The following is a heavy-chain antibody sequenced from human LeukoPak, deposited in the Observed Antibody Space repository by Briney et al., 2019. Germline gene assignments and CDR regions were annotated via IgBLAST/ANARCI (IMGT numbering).Heavy chain of an antibody. Sequence: GGALTLSCVASGFTFSSYIMNWDRQAPGKGLEWVSSISTIRSYKYYAHSVQGRFTISRDNAQKSLYLQMNSLRAENTAVYFWSRVQHYYGAGSYYTIDYWGQGTLVTVSS. D-gene: IGHD3-10*01. CDR3: SRVQHYYGAGSYYTIDY. V-gene: IGHV3-21*01. CDR1: GFTFSSYI. J-gene: IGHJ4*02. CDR2: ISTIRSYK.